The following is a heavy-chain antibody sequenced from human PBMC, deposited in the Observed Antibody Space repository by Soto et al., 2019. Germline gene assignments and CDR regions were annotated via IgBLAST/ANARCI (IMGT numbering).Heavy chain of an antibody. V-gene: IGHV1-18*04. CDR2: ISAYNGNT. CDR1: GYTFTSYG. J-gene: IGHJ5*02. CDR3: ARDGDYYYGSGSPGWFDP. Sequence: AASVKVSCKASGYTFTSYGISWVRQAPGQGLEWMGWISAYNGNTNYAQKLQGRVTMTTDTSTSTAYMELRSLRSDDTAVYYCARDGDYYYGSGSPGWFDPWGQGTLVTVSS. D-gene: IGHD3-10*01.